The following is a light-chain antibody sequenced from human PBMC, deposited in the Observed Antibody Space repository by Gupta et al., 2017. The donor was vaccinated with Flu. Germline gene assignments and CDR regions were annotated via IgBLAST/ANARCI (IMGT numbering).Light chain of an antibody. CDR1: SVDVGGYNS. J-gene: IGLJ1*01. CDR3: SSYTSISTPYV. Sequence: SVDVGGYNSVSWYQQHPGKVPKLLIFDVTSRPSGVSHRFSGSKSGNTASLTISGLHADDEADYYCSSYTSISTPYVFGTGTKVTVL. CDR2: DVT. V-gene: IGLV2-14*01.